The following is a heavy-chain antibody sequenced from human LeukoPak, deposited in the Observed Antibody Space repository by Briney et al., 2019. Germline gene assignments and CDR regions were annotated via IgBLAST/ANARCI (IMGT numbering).Heavy chain of an antibody. CDR2: INPNSGGT. CDR1: GYTFTGYY. D-gene: IGHD6-6*01. V-gene: IGHV1-2*02. Sequence: ASVKVSCKASGYTFTGYYMHWVRQAPGQGLEWMGWINPNSGGTNYAQKFQGRVTMTRDTSISTAYMELSRLRSDDTAVYYCARDVIAARLDYYYYYMDVWGKGTTVTVSS. J-gene: IGHJ6*03. CDR3: ARDVIAARLDYYYYYMDV.